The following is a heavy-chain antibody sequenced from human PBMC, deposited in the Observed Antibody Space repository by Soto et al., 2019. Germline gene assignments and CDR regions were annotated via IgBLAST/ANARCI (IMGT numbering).Heavy chain of an antibody. Sequence: SLRLSCAASXFTFSSYAMHWVRQAPGKGLEWVAVISYDGSNKYYADSVKGRFTISRDNSKNTLYLQMNSLRAEDTAVYYCARDPEGDYYDSSGYSFFYFDYWGQGTLVTSPQ. CDR3: ARDPEGDYYDSSGYSFFYFDY. J-gene: IGHJ4*02. V-gene: IGHV3-30-3*01. CDR2: ISYDGSNK. D-gene: IGHD3-22*01. CDR1: XFTFSSYA.